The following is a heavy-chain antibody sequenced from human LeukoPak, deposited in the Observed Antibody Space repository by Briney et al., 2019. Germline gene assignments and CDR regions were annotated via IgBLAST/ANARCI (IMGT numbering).Heavy chain of an antibody. J-gene: IGHJ4*02. CDR1: GYTFTGYY. CDR3: TAVYSSGWYGVDY. Sequence: ASVKVSCKASGYTFTGYYMHWVRQAPGQGLEWMGWINPNSGGTNYAQKFQGRVTMTRDTSISTAYMELRRLRSDDTAVYYCTAVYSSGWYGVDYWGQGTLVTVSS. CDR2: INPNSGGT. V-gene: IGHV1-2*02. D-gene: IGHD6-19*01.